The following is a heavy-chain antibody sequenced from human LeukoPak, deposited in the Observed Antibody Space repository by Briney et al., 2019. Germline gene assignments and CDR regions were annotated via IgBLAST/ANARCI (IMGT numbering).Heavy chain of an antibody. CDR2: IYYSGST. J-gene: IGHJ1*01. D-gene: IGHD6-19*01. V-gene: IGHV4-59*01. Sequence: PSETLSLTCTVSGDSIRSYHWNWIRQPPGKGLEWIGYIYYSGSTNYNPSLKSRVTISVDTSKNQFSLKLSSVTAADTAVYYCARDLGSPEYFQHWGQGTLVTVSS. CDR3: ARDLGSPEYFQH. CDR1: GDSIRSYH.